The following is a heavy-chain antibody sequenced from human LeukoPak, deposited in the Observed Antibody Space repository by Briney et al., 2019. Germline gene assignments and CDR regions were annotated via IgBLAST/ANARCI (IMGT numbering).Heavy chain of an antibody. J-gene: IGHJ4*02. D-gene: IGHD4-23*01. CDR3: ARDLYGGKGDY. V-gene: IGHV3-74*01. CDR2: INSDGSTT. CDR1: GFTFSSYW. Sequence: GGSLRLSCAASGFTFSSYWMHWVRQAPGKGLVWVSRINSDGSTTNYADSVKGRFTISRDNAKNTLYLQMNSLRAEDTAVYYYARDLYGGKGDYWGQGTLVTVSS.